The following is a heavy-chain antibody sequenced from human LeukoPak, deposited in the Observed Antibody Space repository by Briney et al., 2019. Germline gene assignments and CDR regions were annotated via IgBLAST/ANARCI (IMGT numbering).Heavy chain of an antibody. J-gene: IGHJ6*02. CDR2: ISAYNGNT. V-gene: IGHV1-18*01. D-gene: IGHD3-10*01. Sequence: AASVKVSCKASGYTFTSYGISWVRQAPGQGLEWVGWISAYNGNTNYAQKLQGRVTMTTDTSTSTAYMELRSLRSDDTAVYYCARASSIGGSYYKAHYGMDVWGQGTTVTVSS. CDR1: GYTFTSYG. CDR3: ARASSIGGSYYKAHYGMDV.